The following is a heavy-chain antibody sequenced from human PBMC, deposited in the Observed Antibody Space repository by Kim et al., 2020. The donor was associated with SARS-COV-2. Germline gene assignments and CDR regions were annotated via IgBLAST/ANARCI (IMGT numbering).Heavy chain of an antibody. V-gene: IGHV1-46*03. D-gene: IGHD1-26*01. CDR3: AAETGGTYYFDF. Sequence: SYDRKFQSRVTVTRDKSTSTVYMELSSLRSHDTAVYYCAAETGGTYYFDFWGQGTLVTVSS. J-gene: IGHJ4*02.